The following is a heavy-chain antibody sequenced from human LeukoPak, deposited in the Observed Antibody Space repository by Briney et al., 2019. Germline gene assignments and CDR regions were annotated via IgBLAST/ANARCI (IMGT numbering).Heavy chain of an antibody. CDR1: GDSISMHD. CDR2: IDHTGST. V-gene: IGHV4-59*11. CDR3: ARERGQGGYYYDSSGYLDY. D-gene: IGHD3-22*01. J-gene: IGHJ4*02. Sequence: PSETLSLICSVSGDSISMHDWSWIRQPPGKGLEWIGYIDHTGSTNYNPSLKSRVTISVDTSKNQFSLKLSSVTAADTAVYYCARERGQGGYYYDSSGYLDYWGQGTLVTVSS.